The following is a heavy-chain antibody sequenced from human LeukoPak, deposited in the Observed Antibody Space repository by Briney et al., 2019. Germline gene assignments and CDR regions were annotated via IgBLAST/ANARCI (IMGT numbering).Heavy chain of an antibody. D-gene: IGHD2-21*02. V-gene: IGHV3-23*01. Sequence: GGSLRLSCAASGFTFSSYAMSWVRQTPGKGLEWVSAISGGGDITYYADSVRGRFTISRDNSKDTLFLQMHSLRPGDTAVYYCVREDTPATANYWGQGTLVTISS. J-gene: IGHJ4*02. CDR3: VREDTPATANY. CDR1: GFTFSSYA. CDR2: ISGGGDIT.